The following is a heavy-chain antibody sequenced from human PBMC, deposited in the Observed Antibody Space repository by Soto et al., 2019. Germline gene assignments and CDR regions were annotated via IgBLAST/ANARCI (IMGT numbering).Heavy chain of an antibody. Sequence: ASVKVSCKASGYTFTSYGISWVRQAPGQGLEWMGWISAYSGNTNYAQKLQGRVTMTTDTSTSTAYMELRSLRSDDTAVYYCARTDTQYYFDDWGQRTLVTVSS. CDR1: GYTFTSYG. V-gene: IGHV1-18*01. CDR2: ISAYSGNT. CDR3: ARTDTQYYFDD. J-gene: IGHJ4*02.